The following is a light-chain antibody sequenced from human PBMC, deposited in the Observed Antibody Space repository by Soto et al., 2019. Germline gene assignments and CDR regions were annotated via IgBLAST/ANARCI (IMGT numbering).Light chain of an antibody. Sequence: IPITQSPSTLSACVGDRVTITCRASQSISSWLAWYQQKPGKAPKLLIYDASSLESGVPSRFSGSGSGTEFTLTISSLQPDDFATYYCQQYNSYWTFGQGTKVDIK. CDR3: QQYNSYWT. V-gene: IGKV1-5*01. J-gene: IGKJ1*01. CDR1: QSISSW. CDR2: DAS.